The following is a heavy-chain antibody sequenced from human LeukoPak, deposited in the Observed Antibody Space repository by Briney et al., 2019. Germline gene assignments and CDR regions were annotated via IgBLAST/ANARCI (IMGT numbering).Heavy chain of an antibody. D-gene: IGHD3-10*01. CDR3: ARGSGSSYDY. J-gene: IGHJ4*02. V-gene: IGHV1-2*02. CDR2: INPNSGGT. CDR1: GYTFTAYY. Sequence: PAASVKVSCKASGYTFTAYYMHWVRQAPGQGLEWMGWINPNSGGTNYAQKFQGRVTMTRDTSVSTAYMELSSLRSEDTAVYYCARGSGSSYDYWGQGTLVTVSS.